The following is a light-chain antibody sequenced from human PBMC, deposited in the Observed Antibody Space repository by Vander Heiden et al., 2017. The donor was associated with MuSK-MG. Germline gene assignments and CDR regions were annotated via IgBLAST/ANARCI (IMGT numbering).Light chain of an antibody. CDR3: QQYYNWPPIT. Sequence: EIVMTQSPATLSVSPGERATLSCRASQSVSSNLAWYQQKPGQAPRLLIYGASTRDTGIPARFSGSGSGTEFTLTISSLQSEDFAVYYCQQYYNWPPITFGGGTKVEIK. CDR1: QSVSSN. J-gene: IGKJ4*01. CDR2: GAS. V-gene: IGKV3-15*01.